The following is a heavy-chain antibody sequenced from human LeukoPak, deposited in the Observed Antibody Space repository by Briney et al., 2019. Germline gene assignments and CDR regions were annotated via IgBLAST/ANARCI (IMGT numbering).Heavy chain of an antibody. J-gene: IGHJ3*02. CDR2: INHSGST. V-gene: IGHV4-34*01. CDR3: ARHQGATKDHDGFDI. D-gene: IGHD1-26*01. Sequence: PSETLSLTCAVYGGSFSGYYWSWIRQPPGRGLEWIGEINHSGSTNYNPSLKSRVTISVDTSKNQFSLKLSSVTAADTAVYYCARHQGATKDHDGFDIWGQGTMVTVSS. CDR1: GGSFSGYY.